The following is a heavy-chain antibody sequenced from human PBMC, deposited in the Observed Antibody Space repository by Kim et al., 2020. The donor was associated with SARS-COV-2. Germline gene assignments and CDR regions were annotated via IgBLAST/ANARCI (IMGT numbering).Heavy chain of an antibody. Sequence: ASVKVSCKASGYTFTSYAMHWVRQAPGQRLEWMGWINAGNGNTKYSQKFQGRVTITRDTSASTAYMELSSLRSEDTAVYYCARDLSSGWYVLDYWGQGTLVTVSS. CDR3: ARDLSSGWYVLDY. V-gene: IGHV1-3*01. CDR1: GYTFTSYA. J-gene: IGHJ4*02. CDR2: INAGNGNT. D-gene: IGHD6-19*01.